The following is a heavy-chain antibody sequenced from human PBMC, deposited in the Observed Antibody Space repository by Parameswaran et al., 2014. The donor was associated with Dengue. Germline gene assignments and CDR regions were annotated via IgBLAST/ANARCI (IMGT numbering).Heavy chain of an antibody. CDR3: ASVPMVRGVI. Sequence: VRQMPGKGLEWVSYISSSSSTIYYADSVKGRFTISRDNAKNSLYLQMNSLRAEDTAVYYCASVPMVRGVIWGQGTLVTVSS. CDR2: ISSSSSTI. D-gene: IGHD3-10*01. V-gene: IGHV3-48*01. J-gene: IGHJ4*02.